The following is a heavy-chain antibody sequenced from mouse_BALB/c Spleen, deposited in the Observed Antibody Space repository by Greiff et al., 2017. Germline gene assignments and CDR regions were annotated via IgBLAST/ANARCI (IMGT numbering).Heavy chain of an antibody. CDR3: AGLRQDHHYYAMDY. J-gene: IGHJ4*01. D-gene: IGHD2-4*01. V-gene: IGHV1-74*01. CDR2: IDPYDSET. CDR1: GYTFTSYW. Sequence: VQLQQSGAELVRPGASVKLSCKASGYTFTSYWMNWVKQRPEQGLEWIGRIDPYDSETHYNQKFKDKAILTVDKSSSTAYMQLSSLTSEDSAVYYGAGLRQDHHYYAMDYWGQGTSVTVSS.